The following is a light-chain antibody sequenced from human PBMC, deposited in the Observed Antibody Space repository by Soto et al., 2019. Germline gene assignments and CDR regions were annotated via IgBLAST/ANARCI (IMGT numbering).Light chain of an antibody. CDR1: QSVNSD. CDR3: QQYGSSLIT. Sequence: EIVMTQSPATLSVSPGERATISCRASQSVNSDLAWYQQKPGQAPRLLISGASDRATGIPARFSGSGSGTQFTLTISSLQSEDFAVYYCQQYGSSLITFGKGTRLEIK. J-gene: IGKJ5*01. V-gene: IGKV3-15*01. CDR2: GAS.